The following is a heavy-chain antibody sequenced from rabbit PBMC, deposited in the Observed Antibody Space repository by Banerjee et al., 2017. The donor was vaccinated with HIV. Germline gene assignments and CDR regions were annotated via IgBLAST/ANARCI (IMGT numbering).Heavy chain of an antibody. CDR2: IVAGSGST. J-gene: IGHJ4*01. CDR3: ARDRGAGASSSDYSNNL. D-gene: IGHD1-1*01. V-gene: IGHV1S45*01. Sequence: QEQLEESGGDLVKPEGSLTLTCTASGFSFSSSYWIYWVRQAPGKGLEWIACIVAGSGSTHYASWAKGRFTISKTSSTTVTLQLTSLTAADTATYFCARDRGAGASSSDYSNNLWGQGTLVAVS. CDR1: GFSFSSSYW.